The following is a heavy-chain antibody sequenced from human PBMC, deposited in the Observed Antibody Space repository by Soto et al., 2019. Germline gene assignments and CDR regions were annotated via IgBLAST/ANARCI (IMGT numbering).Heavy chain of an antibody. Sequence: ASVKVSCKVSGNSLTGLPMHWVRQAPGKGLEWMGSLDYEEGERIFAQRFQGRVTMTEDTSTDTAYMELSSLKSEDTATYYCAAGVTTFDYWGQGTLVTVSS. V-gene: IGHV1-24*01. D-gene: IGHD4-17*01. J-gene: IGHJ4*02. CDR1: GNSLTGLP. CDR2: LDYEEGER. CDR3: AAGVTTFDY.